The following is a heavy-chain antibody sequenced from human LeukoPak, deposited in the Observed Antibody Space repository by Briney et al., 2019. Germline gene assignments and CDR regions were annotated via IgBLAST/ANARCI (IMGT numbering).Heavy chain of an antibody. D-gene: IGHD2-2*01. Sequence: QPGGSLRLSCSASGFTFNSYSMHWVRQAPGKGLEYVSASSDGGGTYYADSVKGRFTISRDNSKNTVDLQMSSLRVEDTAVYYCVKDFSFCTTTSCYGGGCPAFDVWGQGTTVTVSS. CDR1: GFTFNSYS. V-gene: IGHV3-64D*06. CDR3: VKDFSFCTTTSCYGGGCPAFDV. J-gene: IGHJ3*01. CDR2: SSDGGGT.